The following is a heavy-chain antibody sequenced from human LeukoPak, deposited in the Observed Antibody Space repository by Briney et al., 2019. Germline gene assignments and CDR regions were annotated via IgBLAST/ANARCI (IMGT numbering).Heavy chain of an antibody. Sequence: GGSLRLSCAASGFTFSSYSMNWVRQAPGKGLEWVSSISSSSSYIFYADSVKGRFTISRDNAKNSLYLQMNSLRAEDTAVYYCARDPTDSSGWDVWGKGTTVTVSS. CDR3: ARDPTDSSGWDV. D-gene: IGHD3-22*01. V-gene: IGHV3-21*01. J-gene: IGHJ6*04. CDR2: ISSSSSYI. CDR1: GFTFSSYS.